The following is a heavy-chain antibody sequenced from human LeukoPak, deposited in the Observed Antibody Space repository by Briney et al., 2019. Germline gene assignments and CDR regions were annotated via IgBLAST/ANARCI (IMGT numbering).Heavy chain of an antibody. Sequence: GASVKVSCKASGYTFTSYYMHWVRQAPGQGLEWMGIINPSGGSTSYAQKFQGRVTMTEDTSTDTAYMELSSLRSEDTAVYYCATHYSSGWYKVDPDTYYWGQGTLVTVSS. CDR3: ATHYSSGWYKVDPDTYY. CDR1: GYTFTSYY. V-gene: IGHV1-46*01. J-gene: IGHJ4*02. D-gene: IGHD6-19*01. CDR2: INPSGGST.